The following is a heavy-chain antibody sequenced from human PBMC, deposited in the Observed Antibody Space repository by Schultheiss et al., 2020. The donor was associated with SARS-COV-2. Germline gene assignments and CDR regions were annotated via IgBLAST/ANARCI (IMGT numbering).Heavy chain of an antibody. Sequence: ASVKVSCKASGGTFSSYAISWVRQAPGQGLEWMGWINPNSGGTNYAQKFQGWVTMTRDTSISTAYMELSSLRSEDTAVYYCARVRSYAFDIWGQGTMVTVSS. CDR1: GGTFSSYA. D-gene: IGHD1-26*01. V-gene: IGHV1-2*04. CDR3: ARVRSYAFDI. J-gene: IGHJ3*02. CDR2: INPNSGGT.